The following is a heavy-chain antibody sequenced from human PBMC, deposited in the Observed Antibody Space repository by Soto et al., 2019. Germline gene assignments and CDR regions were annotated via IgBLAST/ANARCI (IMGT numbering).Heavy chain of an antibody. J-gene: IGHJ4*02. Sequence: EVQLVESGGGLVQHGGSLRLSCSASGFTFSSYAMHWVRQAPGKGLEFVSGIGNDGSRTDYADSVKVRFTISRDNSNNTLFLQMNSLRQDETALYFCVRSLYFDASGSGFDSWGQGALVTVAS. V-gene: IGHV3-64D*06. D-gene: IGHD3-9*01. CDR3: VRSLYFDASGSGFDS. CDR2: IGNDGSRT. CDR1: GFTFSSYA.